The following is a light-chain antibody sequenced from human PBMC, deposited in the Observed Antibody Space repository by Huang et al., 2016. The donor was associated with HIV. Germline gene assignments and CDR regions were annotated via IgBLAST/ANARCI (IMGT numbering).Light chain of an antibody. J-gene: IGKJ2*01. CDR2: GSS. Sequence: IVMTQSPATLSVSPGERATHSCRASQSISSNLAWYQQKPGQAPRHLIYGSSTRATGNTARFRGSGYGTEFTHTISSLQSEDFAVYYCQQYNNRYTFGQGTKLEIK. V-gene: IGKV3-15*01. CDR3: QQYNNRYT. CDR1: QSISSN.